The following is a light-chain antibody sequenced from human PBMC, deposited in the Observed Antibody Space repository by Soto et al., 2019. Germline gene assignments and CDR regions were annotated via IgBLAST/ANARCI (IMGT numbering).Light chain of an antibody. V-gene: IGKV1-5*03. CDR3: QDYNSWT. Sequence: DIQMTQSPSTLSASVGDRFTITCRASQSISTLLSWYQQKPGQAPKVLIYNASNLQSGVSSRFSGSGSGTEFTLTISSLQPDDFATYYCQDYNSWTFGQGTKVDI. CDR1: QSISTL. CDR2: NAS. J-gene: IGKJ1*01.